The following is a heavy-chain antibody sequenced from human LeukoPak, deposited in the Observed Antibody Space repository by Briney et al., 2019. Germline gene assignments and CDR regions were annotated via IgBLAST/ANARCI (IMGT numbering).Heavy chain of an antibody. CDR3: AKDQVDFWSAYAY. Sequence: GGSLRLSCAASGFTFSSYAMSWVRRAPGKGLEWVSAISGSGGSTYYADSVKGRFTISRDNSKNTLYLQMNSLRAEDTAVYYCAKDQVDFWSAYAYWGQGTLVTVSS. CDR2: ISGSGGST. V-gene: IGHV3-23*01. D-gene: IGHD3-3*01. CDR1: GFTFSSYA. J-gene: IGHJ4*02.